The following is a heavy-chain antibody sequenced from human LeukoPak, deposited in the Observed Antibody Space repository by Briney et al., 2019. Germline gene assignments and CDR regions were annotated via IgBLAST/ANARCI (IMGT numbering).Heavy chain of an antibody. D-gene: IGHD6-19*01. CDR2: IIGSGGST. CDR3: AKGSGSGWYGWFAP. V-gene: IGHV3-23*01. CDR1: GFTFSSYA. Sequence: PGGSLRLSCAASGFTFSSYAMSWVRQAPGKGLDWVSSIIGSGGSTYYADSVKGRFTISRGNSKNTFYLQMNSLRADDTAVYYCAKGSGSGWYGWFAPWGQGTLVTVSS. J-gene: IGHJ5*02.